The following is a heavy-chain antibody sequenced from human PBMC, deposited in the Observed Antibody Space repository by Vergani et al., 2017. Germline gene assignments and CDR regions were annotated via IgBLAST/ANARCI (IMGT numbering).Heavy chain of an antibody. Sequence: EVQLVQSGAEVKKPGESLKISCKGSGYSFTSYWIGWVRPMPGKGLEWMGIIYPGDSDTRYSPSFQGQVTISADKSISTAYLQWSSLKASDTAMYYCAASYYDSSGYYYGAAAFDIWGQGTMVTVSS. D-gene: IGHD3-22*01. CDR3: AASYYDSSGYYYGAAAFDI. V-gene: IGHV5-51*01. CDR2: IYPGDSDT. J-gene: IGHJ3*02. CDR1: GYSFTSYW.